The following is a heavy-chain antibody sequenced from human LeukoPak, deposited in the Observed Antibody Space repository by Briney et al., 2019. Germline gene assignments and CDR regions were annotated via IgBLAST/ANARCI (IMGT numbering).Heavy chain of an antibody. J-gene: IGHJ4*02. Sequence: SGTLSLTCTVSGGSISSGGYYCSWIRQHPGKGLEWIGYIYYSGSAYYNPSLKSRVTISVDTSENQFSLKLSSVTAADTAVYYCARVNYGSATKEDYWGQGTLVTVSS. CDR2: IYYSGSA. CDR3: ARVNYGSATKEDY. V-gene: IGHV4-31*03. D-gene: IGHD3-10*01. CDR1: GGSISSGGYY.